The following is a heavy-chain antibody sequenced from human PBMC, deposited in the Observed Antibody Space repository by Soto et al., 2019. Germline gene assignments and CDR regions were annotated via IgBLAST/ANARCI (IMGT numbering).Heavy chain of an antibody. CDR2: IDPVDSYA. D-gene: IGHD6-13*01. Sequence: GESLKISCKGSGFSFTKYWISWVRQMPGKGLEWMGNIDPVDSYANYSPSFQGHVTFSVDTSISTAYLQWSSLKASDTAMYFCARIESIARNWFDPWGQGTLVTVSS. J-gene: IGHJ5*02. CDR1: GFSFTKYW. V-gene: IGHV5-10-1*01. CDR3: ARIESIARNWFDP.